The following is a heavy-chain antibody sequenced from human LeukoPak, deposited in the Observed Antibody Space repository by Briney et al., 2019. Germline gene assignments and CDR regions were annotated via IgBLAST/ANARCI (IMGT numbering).Heavy chain of an antibody. D-gene: IGHD3-10*01. V-gene: IGHV3-23*01. CDR3: SKDRTTSGGAEGY. Sequence: GGSLRLSCAASGFTSSSYAMSWVRQAPGKGLEWVSGISGSGGGTYYADSVKGRFTISRDNSKNTLYLQMNSLRAEDTAIYYCSKDRTTSGGAEGYWGQGTLVTVS. CDR2: ISGSGGGT. CDR1: GFTSSSYA. J-gene: IGHJ4*02.